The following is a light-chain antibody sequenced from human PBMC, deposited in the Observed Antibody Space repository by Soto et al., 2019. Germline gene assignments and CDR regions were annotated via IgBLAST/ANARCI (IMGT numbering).Light chain of an antibody. Sequence: DIQMTQSPSSLSASLGDRVTITCRASQSISSYLNWYQQKPGKAPNLLIYAASSLQSGVPSRFSGSGSGTDFTLTISSLQPEDFATYYCQQSYSTPWTFGQGTKVKIK. J-gene: IGKJ1*01. V-gene: IGKV1-39*01. CDR3: QQSYSTPWT. CDR1: QSISSY. CDR2: AAS.